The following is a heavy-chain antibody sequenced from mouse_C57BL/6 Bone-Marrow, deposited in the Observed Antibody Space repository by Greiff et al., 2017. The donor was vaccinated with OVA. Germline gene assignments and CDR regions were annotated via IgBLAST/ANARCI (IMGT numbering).Heavy chain of an antibody. CDR1: GYTFTSYW. CDR3: AREDFNWANWYFDV. D-gene: IGHD4-1*01. CDR2: IYPSDSET. J-gene: IGHJ1*03. Sequence: QVQLKQPGADLVRPGSSVKLSCKASGYTFTSYWMDWVKQRPGQGLEWIGNIYPSDSETHYNQKFKDKATLTVDKSSSTAYMQLSSLTSEDSAVYYCAREDFNWANWYFDVWGTGTTVTVSS. V-gene: IGHV1-61*01.